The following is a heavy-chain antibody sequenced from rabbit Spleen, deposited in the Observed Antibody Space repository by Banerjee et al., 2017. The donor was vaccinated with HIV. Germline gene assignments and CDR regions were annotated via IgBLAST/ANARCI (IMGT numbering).Heavy chain of an antibody. CDR3: ARDRGSGWGDAIDP. CDR2: IDTNDGDT. D-gene: IGHD4-1*01. V-gene: IGHV1S40*01. J-gene: IGHJ2*01. Sequence: QSLEESGGGLVKPGASLTLTCKASGFSFNGFSFNGGYEMCWVRQAPGKGLEWIACIDTNDGDTDYANWVKGRFTISNDNAQNTVDLQMNSLTAADTATYFCARDRGSGWGDAIDPWGPGTLVTV. CDR1: GFSFNGGYE.